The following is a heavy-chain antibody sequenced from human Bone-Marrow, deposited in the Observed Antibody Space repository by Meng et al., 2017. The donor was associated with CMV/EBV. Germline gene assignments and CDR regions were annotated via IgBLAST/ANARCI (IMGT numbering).Heavy chain of an antibody. CDR1: GFTFSSYG. CDR2: ISYDGSNK. Sequence: GESLKISCAASGFTFSSYGMHWVRQAPGKGLEWVAVISYDGSNKYYADSVKGRFTISRDNSKNTLYLQMNSLRAEDTAVYYCARGRIQLYYYYYYGMDVWGQGTTVTVSS. J-gene: IGHJ6*02. CDR3: ARGRIQLYYYYYYGMDV. V-gene: IGHV3-30*19. D-gene: IGHD5-18*01.